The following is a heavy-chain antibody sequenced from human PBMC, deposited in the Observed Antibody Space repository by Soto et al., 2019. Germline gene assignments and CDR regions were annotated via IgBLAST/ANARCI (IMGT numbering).Heavy chain of an antibody. CDR3: ARVLSYGSGSYSPYCMDV. CDR2: VSPPFRTS. CDR1: GVSFNNNG. Sequence: QVQLVQSGAEVKKPGSSVKVSCKTSGVSFNNNGIGWVRQAPGHGLEWMGGVSPPFRTSNYARKFQARISITADASTGTVNMELSSLTSEDTAQYYCARVLSYGSGSYSPYCMDVWSQGTTVTVSS. V-gene: IGHV1-69*01. D-gene: IGHD3-10*01. J-gene: IGHJ6*02.